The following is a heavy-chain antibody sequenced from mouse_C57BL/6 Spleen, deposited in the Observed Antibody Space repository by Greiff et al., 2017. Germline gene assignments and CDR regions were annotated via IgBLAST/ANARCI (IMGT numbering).Heavy chain of an antibody. J-gene: IGHJ2*01. CDR1: GYAFSSSW. CDR2: IYPGDGDT. D-gene: IGHD2-12*01. Sequence: QVQLQQSGPELVKPGASVKISCKASGYAFSSSWMNWVKQRPGTGLEWIGRIYPGDGDTNYNGKFKGKATLTADKSSSTAYMQLSSLTSEDSAVXVCARDDGFDYWGQGTTLTVSS. CDR3: ARDDGFDY. V-gene: IGHV1-82*01.